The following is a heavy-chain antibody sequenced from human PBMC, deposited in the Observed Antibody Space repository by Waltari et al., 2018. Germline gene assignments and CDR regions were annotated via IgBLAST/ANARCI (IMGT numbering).Heavy chain of an antibody. D-gene: IGHD2-8*02. CDR1: GGPFRRSV. Sequence: QLEQSGAEVKKPGSSVRVSCQASGGPFRRSVFAWVRQAPGQGPEWMGGMIPVLNIRNDAQKFQGRGTISADESTTTVYMDLSSLTSEDTAMYYCVRAPGTTAISTDGGYFDSWGQGTLVIVSS. V-gene: IGHV1-69*01. CDR2: MIPVLNIR. CDR3: VRAPGTTAISTDGGYFDS. J-gene: IGHJ4*02.